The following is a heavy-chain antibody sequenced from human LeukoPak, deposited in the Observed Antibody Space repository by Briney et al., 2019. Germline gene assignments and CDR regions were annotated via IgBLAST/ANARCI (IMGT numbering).Heavy chain of an antibody. Sequence: SQTLSLTCTVSGGSISSGGYYWSWIRQHPGKGLEWIGYIYYSGSTHYNPSLKSRVTISVDTSKNQLSLKLSSVTAADTAVYYCARDGDDFWSGHDAFDIWGQGTMVTVSS. CDR2: IYYSGST. CDR1: GGSISSGGYY. CDR3: ARDGDDFWSGHDAFDI. J-gene: IGHJ3*02. D-gene: IGHD3-3*01. V-gene: IGHV4-31*03.